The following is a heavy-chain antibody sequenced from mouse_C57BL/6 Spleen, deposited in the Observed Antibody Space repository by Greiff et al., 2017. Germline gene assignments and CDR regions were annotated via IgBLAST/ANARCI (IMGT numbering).Heavy chain of an antibody. V-gene: IGHV2-2*01. CDR2: IWSGGST. CDR1: GFSLTSYG. CDR3: ARSKANWNYFDY. D-gene: IGHD4-1*01. J-gene: IGHJ2*01. Sequence: VKLQESGPGLVQPSQSLSITCTVSGFSLTSYGVHWVRQPPGKGLEWLGVIWSGGSTDYNAAFISRLSISKDNSESQVFCKMNSLQADDTAIYYCARSKANWNYFDYWGQGTTLTVSS.